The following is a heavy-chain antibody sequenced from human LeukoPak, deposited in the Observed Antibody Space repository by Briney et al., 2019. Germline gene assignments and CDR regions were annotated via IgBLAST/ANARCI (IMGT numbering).Heavy chain of an antibody. CDR2: IIPIFGTA. CDR1: GGTFSSYA. V-gene: IGHV1-69*13. J-gene: IGHJ5*02. Sequence: GASVKVSCKASGGTFSSYAISWVRQAPGQGLEWMGGIIPIFGTANYAQKFQGRVTITADESTSTAYMELSSLRSEDTAVYYCARIFDSSGYRTFDPWGRGTLVTVSS. CDR3: ARIFDSSGYRTFDP. D-gene: IGHD3-22*01.